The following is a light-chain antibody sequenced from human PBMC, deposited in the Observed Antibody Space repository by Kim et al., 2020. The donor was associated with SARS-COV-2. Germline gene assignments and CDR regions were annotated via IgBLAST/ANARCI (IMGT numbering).Light chain of an antibody. V-gene: IGKV1-6*01. J-gene: IGKJ4*01. CDR2: DAS. CDR1: QGIRKE. CDR3: LQEYDYPLT. Sequence: ASVRDRVTIACRASQGIRKELAWYQQKPGAAPKLLIHDASNLQSGVPSRFSGSGSGTDFTLTINNLQPDDFATYYCLQEYDYPLTFGGGTKVDIK.